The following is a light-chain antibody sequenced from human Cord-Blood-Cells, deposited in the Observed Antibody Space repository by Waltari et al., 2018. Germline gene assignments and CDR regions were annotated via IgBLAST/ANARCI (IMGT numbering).Light chain of an antibody. CDR3: QQRSNWPPWT. J-gene: IGKJ1*01. CDR2: DSS. Sequence: EIVLTQSPATLSLSPGERATLSCSASQSVSSYLAWYQQKPGQAPRRLLYDSSNRATGSPARFSGSGSGTDFTLTISSLEPEDFAVYYCQQRSNWPPWTFGQGTKVEIK. CDR1: QSVSSY. V-gene: IGKV3-11*01.